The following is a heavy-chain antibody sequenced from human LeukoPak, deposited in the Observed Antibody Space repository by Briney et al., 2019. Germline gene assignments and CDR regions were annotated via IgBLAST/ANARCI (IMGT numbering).Heavy chain of an antibody. CDR1: GFTFSSYA. CDR3: AKDYSISSYYYYYMDV. D-gene: IGHD6-6*01. Sequence: GGSLRLSCAASGFTFSSYAMSWVRQAPGKGLEWVSAISGSGGSTYYADSVKGRFTISRDNSKNTLYLQMNSLRAEDTALYYCAKDYSISSYYYYYMDVWGKGTTVTVSS. CDR2: ISGSGGST. J-gene: IGHJ6*03. V-gene: IGHV3-23*01.